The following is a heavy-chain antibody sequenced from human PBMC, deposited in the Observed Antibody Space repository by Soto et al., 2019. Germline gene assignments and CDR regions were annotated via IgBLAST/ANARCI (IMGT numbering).Heavy chain of an antibody. Sequence: GGSLRLSCAASGFTFSSYAMSWVRQAPGKRLEWVSGISGRGGSPYYADSVKGRFTISRDNSKSTLYLLMNSLRVDDTALYYCARDRAMTTTYFDNWGQGTLVTVSS. CDR2: ISGRGGSP. V-gene: IGHV3-23*01. CDR3: ARDRAMTTTYFDN. J-gene: IGHJ4*02. D-gene: IGHD4-17*01. CDR1: GFTFSSYA.